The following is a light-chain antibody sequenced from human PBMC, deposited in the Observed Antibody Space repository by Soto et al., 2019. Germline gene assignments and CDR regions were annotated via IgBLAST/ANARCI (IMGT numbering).Light chain of an antibody. J-gene: IGKJ3*01. Sequence: DLQVTQSPSSLSASVGDRVTITCRASHSVGSSLNWYQQKPGKAPNLLIYSASSLQSGVPSRFSGSGSGTDFTLTISSLQPEDFAIYYCQQSYDALTFGPGTKVDMK. CDR2: SAS. CDR1: HSVGSS. V-gene: IGKV1-39*01. CDR3: QQSYDALT.